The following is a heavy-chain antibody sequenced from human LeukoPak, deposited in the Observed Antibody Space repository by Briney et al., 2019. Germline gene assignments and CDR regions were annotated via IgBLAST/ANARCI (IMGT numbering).Heavy chain of an antibody. J-gene: IGHJ5*02. CDR1: GFTFSSHS. D-gene: IGHD5-18*01. CDR3: AREGYTYGHNWFDP. Sequence: GGSLRLSCAASGFTFSSHSLNWVRRAPGKGLEWVSAISGSGGSTYYADSVKGRFTISRDNSKNTLYLQMNSLRPEDTAVYYCAREGYTYGHNWFDPWGQGTLVTVSS. CDR2: ISGSGGST. V-gene: IGHV3-23*01.